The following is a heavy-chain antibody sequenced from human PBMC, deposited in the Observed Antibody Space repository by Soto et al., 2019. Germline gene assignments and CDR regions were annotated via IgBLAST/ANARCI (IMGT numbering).Heavy chain of an antibody. V-gene: IGHV3-30*18. J-gene: IGHJ4*02. CDR1: GFTFRFMN. D-gene: IGHD4-4*01. CDR3: AKDAYTPIRTTAHDSGGLDH. Sequence: QVQLLESGGGVVQPGGSRRLSGATSGFTFRFMNMHWVARARGKGLEWVEIISRDGNNKDYGASVKGRFTISRDNSKNTLYLQMNSLRGEDTAVYYCAKDAYTPIRTTAHDSGGLDHWGRGTLVTVSS. CDR2: ISRDGNNK.